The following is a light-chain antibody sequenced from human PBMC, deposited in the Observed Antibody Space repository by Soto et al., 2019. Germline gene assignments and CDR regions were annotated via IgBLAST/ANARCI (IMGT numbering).Light chain of an antibody. Sequence: EIGMTQSPATLSVSPGERATLSCRASQSVSSKLAWFQQKPGQAPSLLIYGVSTRAIGVPVRFSGSGSGTEFTLTINSLQSEDFAVYYCQQYNNWPHTFGQGTKVDIK. J-gene: IGKJ2*01. V-gene: IGKV3-15*01. CDR2: GVS. CDR3: QQYNNWPHT. CDR1: QSVSSK.